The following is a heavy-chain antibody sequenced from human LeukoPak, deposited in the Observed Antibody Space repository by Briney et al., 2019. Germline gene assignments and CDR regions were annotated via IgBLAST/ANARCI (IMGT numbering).Heavy chain of an antibody. J-gene: IGHJ4*02. CDR3: VRDGGVSGYDLLDY. D-gene: IGHD5-12*01. CDR1: GFTFSSSG. CDR2: ISQDGSKE. Sequence: GGSLRLSCAASGFTFSSSGTHWVRQAPGKGREWGANISQDGSKEYYMDSVKARFTISRDNAKNSLSLQMNSLRAEDTAVYYCVRDGGVSGYDLLDYWGQGTLVTVSS. V-gene: IGHV3-7*01.